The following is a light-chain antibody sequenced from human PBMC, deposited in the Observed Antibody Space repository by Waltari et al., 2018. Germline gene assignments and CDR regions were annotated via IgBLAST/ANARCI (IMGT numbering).Light chain of an antibody. CDR3: QSADSSGTSWV. Sequence: SYEVAQPPSVSVSPGQTASISCSGDALAQQYAYWYQQKPGQAPVLVMYKDTERPSGIPERFSGSSSETSVTLTISAVQTEDEADYYCQSADSSGTSWVFGGGTKLTVL. J-gene: IGLJ3*02. V-gene: IGLV3-25*03. CDR2: KDT. CDR1: ALAQQY.